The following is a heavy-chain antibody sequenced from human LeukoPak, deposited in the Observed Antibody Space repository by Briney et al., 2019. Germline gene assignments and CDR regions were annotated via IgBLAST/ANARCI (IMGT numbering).Heavy chain of an antibody. CDR2: IYHSGST. J-gene: IGHJ5*01. Sequence: SETLSLTCSVSAYSISSGYYWGWIRQPPGKGLEWIGNIYHSGSTYYSPPLKSRVTISLDTSNKQFSLKLRSVTAADTAMYYCARLDYYDSSGYHGDWFDPWGQGTLVTVSS. CDR1: AYSISSGYY. D-gene: IGHD3-22*01. V-gene: IGHV4-38-2*01. CDR3: ARLDYYDSSGYHGDWFDP.